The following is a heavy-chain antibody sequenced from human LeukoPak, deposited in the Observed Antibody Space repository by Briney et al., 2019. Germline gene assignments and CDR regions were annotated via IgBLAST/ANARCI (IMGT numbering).Heavy chain of an antibody. Sequence: GGSLRLSCAASGFTFSTYDMHWVRQPTGKGLEWVAAISTRGDTFYAGSVRGRFTVSRDNGKNSFYLQMTSLSVGDTAVYYCARGTDGFDPWGQGTLVTVSS. J-gene: IGHJ5*02. D-gene: IGHD3/OR15-3a*01. CDR3: ARGTDGFDP. CDR2: ISTRGDT. CDR1: GFTFSTYD. V-gene: IGHV3-13*01.